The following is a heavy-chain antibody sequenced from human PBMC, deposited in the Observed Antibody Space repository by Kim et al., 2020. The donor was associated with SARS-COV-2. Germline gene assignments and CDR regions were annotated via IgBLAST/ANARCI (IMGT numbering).Heavy chain of an antibody. D-gene: IGHD3-16*01. Sequence: SLKGRFHLSRDNAKNSLNLQMHSLRAEDTATYYCAKSRWGGGDSRDYFDYWGQGTLVTVSS. CDR3: AKSRWGGGDSRDYFDY. J-gene: IGHJ4*02. V-gene: IGHV3-48*03.